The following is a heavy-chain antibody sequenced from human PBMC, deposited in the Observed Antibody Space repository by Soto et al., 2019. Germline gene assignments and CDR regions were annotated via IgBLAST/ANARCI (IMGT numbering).Heavy chain of an antibody. CDR3: ASDGMTTGDN. J-gene: IGHJ4*02. CDR2: VFSSVSA. CDR1: GVSVTSYT. V-gene: IGHV4-4*07. D-gene: IGHD4-17*01. Sequence: SETLSLTCIVSGVSVTSYTWSWVRQPANKGLEWIGRVFSSVSATYNPSLKSRVSISMDTAENRISLKLDSVTAADAGVYFCASDGMTTGDNWGPGTLVNV.